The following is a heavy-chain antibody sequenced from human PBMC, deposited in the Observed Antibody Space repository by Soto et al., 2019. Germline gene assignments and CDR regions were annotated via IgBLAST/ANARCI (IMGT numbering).Heavy chain of an antibody. CDR1: GFTFSSYA. D-gene: IGHD3-10*01. J-gene: IGHJ4*02. CDR2: ISGSGGST. CDR3: ARGSTDSYPGSRIFDF. V-gene: IGHV3-23*01. Sequence: GGSLRLSCAASGFTFSSYAMSWVRQAPGKGLEWVSAISGSGGSTYYADSVKGRFTISRDNSKKILYLQMTSLTAEDSAMYFCARGSTDSYPGSRIFDFWGRGTLVTVS.